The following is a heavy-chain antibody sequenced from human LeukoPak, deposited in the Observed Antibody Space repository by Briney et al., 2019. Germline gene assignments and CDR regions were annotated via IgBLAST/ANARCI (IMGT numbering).Heavy chain of an antibody. CDR1: GFTFSSYW. V-gene: IGHV3-7*01. J-gene: IGHJ5*02. D-gene: IGHD3-3*01. CDR3: ARDWGASYDFWSGYYGDWFDP. CDR2: IKQDGSEK. Sequence: GGSLRLSCAASGFTFSSYWMSWVRQAPGKGLEWVANIKQDGSEKYYVDSVKGRFTISRDNAKNSLYLQMNSLRAEGTAVYYCARDWGASYDFWSGYYGDWFDPWGQGTLVTVSS.